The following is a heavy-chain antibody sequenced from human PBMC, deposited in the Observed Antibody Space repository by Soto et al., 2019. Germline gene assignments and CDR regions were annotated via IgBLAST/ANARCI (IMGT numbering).Heavy chain of an antibody. Sequence: RRLSCAASGFTFSSYGMHWVRQAPGKGLEWVAVISYDGSNKYYADSVKGRFTISRDNSKNTLYLQMNSLRAEDTAVYYCAKVAAAAAFYYYYGMDVWGQGTTVTVSS. J-gene: IGHJ6*02. CDR2: ISYDGSNK. V-gene: IGHV3-30*18. CDR1: GFTFSSYG. CDR3: AKVAAAAAFYYYYGMDV. D-gene: IGHD6-13*01.